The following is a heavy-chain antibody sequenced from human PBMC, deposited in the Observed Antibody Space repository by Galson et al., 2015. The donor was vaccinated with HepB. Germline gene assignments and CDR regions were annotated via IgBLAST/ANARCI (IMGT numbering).Heavy chain of an antibody. J-gene: IGHJ3*02. CDR2: INTNTGNP. V-gene: IGHV7-4-1*02. D-gene: IGHD3-3*01. CDR3: ARVGRADYDFWSGYWTAAFDI. Sequence: SVKVSCKASGYTFTSYAMNWVRQAPGQGLEWMGWINTNTGNPTYAQGFTGRFVFSLDTSVSTAYLQISSLKAEDTAVYYCARVGRADYDFWSGYWTAAFDIWGQGTMVTASS. CDR1: GYTFTSYA.